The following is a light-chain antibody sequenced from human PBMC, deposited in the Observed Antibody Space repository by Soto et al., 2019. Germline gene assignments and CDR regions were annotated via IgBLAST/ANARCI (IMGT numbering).Light chain of an antibody. CDR2: EVS. V-gene: IGLV2-14*01. J-gene: IGLJ2*01. CDR1: SSDVGSYSY. CDR3: SSYRSSSTSHVV. Sequence: QSALTQPTSVSGSPGQSITISCTGTSSDVGSYSYVSWYQHHPGKAPKLMIYEVSNRPSGVSNRFSGSKSGNTASLTISGLQAEDEADYYCSSYRSSSTSHVVFGGGTKVTVL.